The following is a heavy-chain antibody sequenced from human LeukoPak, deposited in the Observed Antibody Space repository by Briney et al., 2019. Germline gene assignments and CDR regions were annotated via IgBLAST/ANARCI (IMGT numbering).Heavy chain of an antibody. CDR2: IWYDGSNK. CDR1: GFTFDDYA. Sequence: GGSLRLSCAASGFTFDDYAMHWVRQAPGKGLEWVAVIWYDGSNKYYADSVKGRFTISRDNSKNTLYLQMNSLRAEDAAVYYCARERDYYDSSGYFDYWGQGTLVTVSS. CDR3: ARERDYYDSSGYFDY. V-gene: IGHV3-33*08. D-gene: IGHD3-22*01. J-gene: IGHJ4*02.